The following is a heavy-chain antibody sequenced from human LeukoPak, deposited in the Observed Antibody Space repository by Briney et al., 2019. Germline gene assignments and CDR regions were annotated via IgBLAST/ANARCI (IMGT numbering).Heavy chain of an antibody. CDR1: GFTFSSYG. J-gene: IGHJ4*02. Sequence: GGSLRLSCAASGFTFSSYGMHWVRQAPGKGLEWVAVIWYDGSNKYYADSVKGRFTISRDNSKNTLYLQMNSLRAEDTAVYYCARSYYYDSSGYYPNFDYWAREPWSPSPQ. D-gene: IGHD3-22*01. CDR2: IWYDGSNK. V-gene: IGHV3-33*01. CDR3: ARSYYYDSSGYYPNFDY.